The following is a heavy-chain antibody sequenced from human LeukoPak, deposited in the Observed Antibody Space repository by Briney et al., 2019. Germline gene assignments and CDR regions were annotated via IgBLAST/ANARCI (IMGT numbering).Heavy chain of an antibody. Sequence: GGSLRLSCAASGFTFSNAWMSWVRQAPGKGLEWVGCIKSKTDGGTTDYAAPMKGRFTISRDDSKNTLYLQMNSLKTEDTAVYYCTTKTRITIFGVVIIDYFDYWGQGTLVTVSS. CDR2: IKSKTDGGTT. J-gene: IGHJ4*02. V-gene: IGHV3-15*01. CDR1: GFTFSNAW. D-gene: IGHD3-3*01. CDR3: TTKTRITIFGVVIIDYFDY.